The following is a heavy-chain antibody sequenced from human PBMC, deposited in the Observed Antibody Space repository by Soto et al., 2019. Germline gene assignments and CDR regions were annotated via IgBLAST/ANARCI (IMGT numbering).Heavy chain of an antibody. J-gene: IGHJ5*02. CDR3: ARHPSDFWFDP. CDR2: IYYSGST. V-gene: IGHV4-39*01. D-gene: IGHD2-21*02. CDR1: GGSISSGGYY. Sequence: SETLSLTCTVSGGSISSGGYYWTWIRQPPGKGLEWIGYIYYSGSTNYNPSLNSRVTVSVDTSKNQFSLKLSSVTAADTAVYYCARHPSDFWFDPWGQGTLVTVSS.